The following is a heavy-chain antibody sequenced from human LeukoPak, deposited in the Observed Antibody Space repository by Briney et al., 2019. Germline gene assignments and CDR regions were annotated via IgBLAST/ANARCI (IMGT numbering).Heavy chain of an antibody. J-gene: IGHJ4*02. CDR1: GGSISSSSYY. CDR2: IYYSGST. Sequence: PSETLSLTCTVSGGSISSSSYYWGWIRQPPGKGLEWIGSIYYSGSTYYNPSLKSRVTISVDTSKNQFSLKLSSVTAADMAVYYCARAVGGDGSGSLWGPGTLVTVSS. V-gene: IGHV4-39*07. D-gene: IGHD3-10*01. CDR3: ARAVGGDGSGSL.